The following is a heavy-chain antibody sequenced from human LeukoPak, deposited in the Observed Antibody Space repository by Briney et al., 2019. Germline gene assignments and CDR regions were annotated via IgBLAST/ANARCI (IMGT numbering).Heavy chain of an antibody. J-gene: IGHJ3*02. Sequence: PGGSLRLSCAVSGFTFSDHFMDWVRQAPGKGLEWVGGIRSKARSYATEYAASLEGRFIISRDDSKKSLYLQMISLKTDDTAVYYCVRVGDYFDSSCSSKDALDIWGRGTMVTVSS. CDR2: IRSKARSYAT. D-gene: IGHD3-22*01. CDR3: VRVGDYFDSSCSSKDALDI. CDR1: GFTFSDHF. V-gene: IGHV3-72*01.